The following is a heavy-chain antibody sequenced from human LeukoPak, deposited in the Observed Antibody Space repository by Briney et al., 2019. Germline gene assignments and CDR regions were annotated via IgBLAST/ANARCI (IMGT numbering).Heavy chain of an antibody. CDR2: ISGSGGGT. V-gene: IGHV3-23*01. J-gene: IGHJ6*03. CDR3: AKNRGAGSHYYYHMNV. Sequence: GGSLRLSCAASGVTFSTYAVSWGRQAAGKGLEWVSLISGSGGGTYYADSVKGRFNISRNNSKNLLYLQLTSLRVEDTAVYYCAKNRGAGSHYYYHMNVWGKGTTVTVSS. D-gene: IGHD1-26*01. CDR1: GVTFSTYA.